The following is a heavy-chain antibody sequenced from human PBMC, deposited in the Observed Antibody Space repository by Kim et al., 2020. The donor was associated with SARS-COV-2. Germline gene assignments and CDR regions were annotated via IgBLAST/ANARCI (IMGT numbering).Heavy chain of an antibody. CDR3: ARGGFDI. Sequence: GGSLRLSCAASGFTISRSKMHWVRQAPGKGLVWVSRIIGDGSDTTYADSVKGRFTISRDNAKNTLYLQMNSLRVEDTAVYYCARGGFDIWGQGTMVTVSS. CDR1: GFTISRSK. CDR2: IIGDGSDT. J-gene: IGHJ3*02. V-gene: IGHV3-74*01.